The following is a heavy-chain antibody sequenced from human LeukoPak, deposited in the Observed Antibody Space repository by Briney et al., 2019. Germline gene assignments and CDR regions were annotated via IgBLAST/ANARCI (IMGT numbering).Heavy chain of an antibody. CDR1: GFTFSTYW. J-gene: IGHJ4*02. Sequence: GGSLRLSCAASGFTFSTYWMNWVRQAPGKGLEWVANIKQDGSEKYYVDSVKGRFTISRDNSKNTLYLQMNSLRAEDTAVYYCAKDKGFGELTADYWGQGTLVTVSS. CDR3: AKDKGFGELTADY. D-gene: IGHD3-10*01. V-gene: IGHV3-7*03. CDR2: IKQDGSEK.